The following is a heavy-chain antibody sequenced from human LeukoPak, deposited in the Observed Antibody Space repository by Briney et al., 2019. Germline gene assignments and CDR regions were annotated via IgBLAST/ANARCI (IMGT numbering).Heavy chain of an antibody. CDR1: GFTFSSYG. Sequence: GRSLRLSCAASGFTFSSYGMHWVRQAPGKGLEWVAVIWYDGSNKYYADSVKGRFTISRDNSKNTLYLQMNSLRAEDTAVYYCARDCAVAVWTFDYWGQGTLVTVSS. CDR3: ARDCAVAVWTFDY. D-gene: IGHD6-19*01. J-gene: IGHJ4*02. V-gene: IGHV3-33*01. CDR2: IWYDGSNK.